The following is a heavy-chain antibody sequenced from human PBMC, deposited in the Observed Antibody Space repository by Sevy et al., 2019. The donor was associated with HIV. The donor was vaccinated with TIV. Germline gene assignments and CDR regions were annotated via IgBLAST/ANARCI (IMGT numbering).Heavy chain of an antibody. Sequence: GGSLRLSCAASGFTFSSDAMSWVRQAPGKGLEWVSGISSGGSSTYYAHSVKGRFTISRDNSKNTLYLEMNSLRADDTAVYYCAKGVGAMGFDYWGQGTLVTVSS. V-gene: IGHV3-23*01. CDR1: GFTFSSDA. CDR3: AKGVGAMGFDY. J-gene: IGHJ4*02. CDR2: ISSGGSST. D-gene: IGHD1-26*01.